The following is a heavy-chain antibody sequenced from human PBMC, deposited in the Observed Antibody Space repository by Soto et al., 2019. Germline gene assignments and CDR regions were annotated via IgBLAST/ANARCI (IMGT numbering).Heavy chain of an antibody. D-gene: IGHD3-10*01. J-gene: IGHJ4*02. Sequence: PGGSLRLSCATSGFTFSSYNMNWVRQAPGKGLEWISCITTTGDTTYYAASVKGRFGISRDNAKDLLYLQMDSLRDDDTAVYYCARDLSFFGSGTFDFWGPGTLLTVSS. V-gene: IGHV3-48*02. CDR1: GFTFSSYN. CDR3: ARDLSFFGSGTFDF. CDR2: ITTTGDTT.